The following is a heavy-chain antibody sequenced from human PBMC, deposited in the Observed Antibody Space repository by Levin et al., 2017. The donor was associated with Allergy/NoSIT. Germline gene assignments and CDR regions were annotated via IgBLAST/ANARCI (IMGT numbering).Heavy chain of an antibody. J-gene: IGHJ4*02. V-gene: IGHV3-74*01. D-gene: IGHD3-22*01. Sequence: GGSLRLSCAASGFTFNNYWMHWVRQAPGKGLVWVSRINSDGSNTNYADSVKGRFTISRDNAKNTLSLQMNSPRAEDTAAYYCARGPCPYGSSGSSSIFGYWGQGTLVTVSS. CDR2: INSDGSNT. CDR1: GFTFNNYW. CDR3: ARGPCPYGSSGSSSIFGY.